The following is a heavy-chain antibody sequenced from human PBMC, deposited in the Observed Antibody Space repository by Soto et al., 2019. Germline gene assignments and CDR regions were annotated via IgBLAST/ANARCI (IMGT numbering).Heavy chain of an antibody. CDR2: AKDGGHT. CDR3: ARGQEGVVAPH. CDR1: GGSLSGYY. Sequence: QVQLQQWGAGLLKPSETLSLNCAVTGGSLSGYYWSWIRQPPGKGLEWIGEAKDGGHTNYSPSLSGRVTISSDTSNTRFSLRLNSVTAADTGVHYCARGQEGVVAPHLDQGSLVTVSS. J-gene: IGHJ4*02. V-gene: IGHV4-34*01. D-gene: IGHD5-12*01.